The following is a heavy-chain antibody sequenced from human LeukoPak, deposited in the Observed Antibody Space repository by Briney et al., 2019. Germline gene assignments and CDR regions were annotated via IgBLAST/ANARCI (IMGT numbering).Heavy chain of an antibody. CDR1: GFTFSSYS. Sequence: GGSLRLSCAASGFTFSSYSMNWVRQAPGKGLEWVSSISSSSSYIYYADSVKGRFTISRDNAKNSLYLQMNSLRAEDTAVYYCAINPEYYDSSGYWLADYWGQGTLVTVSS. J-gene: IGHJ4*02. V-gene: IGHV3-21*01. CDR2: ISSSSSYI. CDR3: AINPEYYDSSGYWLADY. D-gene: IGHD3-22*01.